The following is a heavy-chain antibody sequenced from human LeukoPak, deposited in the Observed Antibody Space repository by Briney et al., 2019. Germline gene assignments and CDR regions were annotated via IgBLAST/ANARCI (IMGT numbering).Heavy chain of an antibody. CDR3: ARSSREFSGSYLDWFDP. CDR2: ISWDGGST. J-gene: IGHJ5*02. CDR1: GFTFDDYA. V-gene: IGHV3-43D*03. Sequence: PGGSLRLSCAASGFTFDDYAMHWVRQAPGKGLEWVSLISWDGGSTHYADSVKGRFTISRDNSKNSLYLQVNSLRAEDTALYYCARSSREFSGSYLDWFDPWGQGTLVTVSS. D-gene: IGHD1-26*01.